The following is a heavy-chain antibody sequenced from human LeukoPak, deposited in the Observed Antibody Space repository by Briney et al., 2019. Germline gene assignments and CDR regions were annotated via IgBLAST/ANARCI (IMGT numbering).Heavy chain of an antibody. J-gene: IGHJ4*02. Sequence: SETLSLTCTVSGGSISSYYWSWIRQPPGKGLEWIGYIYYSGSTNYNPSLKSRVTISVDTSKNQFSLKLGSVTAADTAVYYCAGTYYYDSSGYLHPTIFDYWGQGTLVTVSS. V-gene: IGHV4-59*08. CDR3: AGTYYYDSSGYLHPTIFDY. CDR1: GGSISSYY. CDR2: IYYSGST. D-gene: IGHD3-22*01.